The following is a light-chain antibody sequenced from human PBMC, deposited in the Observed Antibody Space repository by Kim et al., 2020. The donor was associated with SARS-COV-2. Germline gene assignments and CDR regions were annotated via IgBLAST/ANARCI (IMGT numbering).Light chain of an antibody. CDR3: SSYTSSSSVV. V-gene: IGLV2-14*01. J-gene: IGLJ2*01. Sequence: QSALTQPASVSGSPGQSITISCTGTSSDVGGYNYVSWYQQHPGKAPKLMICDVSKRSSGVSNRFSGSKSGNTASLTISGLQAEDEADYYCSSYTSSSSVVFGGGTQLTVL. CDR2: DVS. CDR1: SSDVGGYNY.